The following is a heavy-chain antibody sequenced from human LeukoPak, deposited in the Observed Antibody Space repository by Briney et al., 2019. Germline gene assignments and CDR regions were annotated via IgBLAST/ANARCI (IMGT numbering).Heavy chain of an antibody. CDR1: GYTFTSYA. CDR2: IIPIFGTA. V-gene: IGHV1-69*13. J-gene: IGHJ4*02. Sequence: GASVKVSCKASGYTFTSYAMNWVRQAPGQGLEWMGGIIPIFGTANYAQKFQGRATITADESTSTAYMELSSLRSEDTAVYYCARVVAAAANGGNFDYWGQGTLVTVSS. CDR3: ARVVAAAANGGNFDY. D-gene: IGHD6-13*01.